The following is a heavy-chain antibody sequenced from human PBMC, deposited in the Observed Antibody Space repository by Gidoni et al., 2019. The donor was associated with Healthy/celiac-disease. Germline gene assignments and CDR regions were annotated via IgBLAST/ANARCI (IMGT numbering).Heavy chain of an antibody. CDR3: ARASRWGFTMVQGVAYYFDY. D-gene: IGHD3-10*01. Sequence: QVQLVESGGGLVKPGGSLRLSCAASGFTFSDYYFIWIRQAPGKGLEWVSYISSSGSTIYYADSVKGRFTISRDNAKNSLYLQMNSLRAEDTAVYYCARASRWGFTMVQGVAYYFDYWGQGTLVTVSS. CDR2: ISSSGSTI. CDR1: GFTFSDYY. J-gene: IGHJ4*02. V-gene: IGHV3-11*01.